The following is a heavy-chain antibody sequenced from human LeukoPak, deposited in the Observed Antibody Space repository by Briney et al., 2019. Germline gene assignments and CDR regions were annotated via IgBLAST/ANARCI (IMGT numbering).Heavy chain of an antibody. Sequence: GGSLRLSCAASGFPFSNYSMNWVRQAPGKGLEWVSVIYSGGSTYYADSVKGRFTISRDNSKNTLYLQMNSLRAEDTAVYYCARDFLHYYGSGSYGRDWGQGTLVTVSS. CDR3: ARDFLHYYGSGSYGRD. CDR1: GFPFSNYS. J-gene: IGHJ4*02. CDR2: IYSGGST. D-gene: IGHD3-10*01. V-gene: IGHV3-53*01.